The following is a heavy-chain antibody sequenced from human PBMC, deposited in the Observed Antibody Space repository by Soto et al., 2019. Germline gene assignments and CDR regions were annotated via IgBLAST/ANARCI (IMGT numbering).Heavy chain of an antibody. J-gene: IGHJ6*02. CDR2: IYPGDFAT. V-gene: IGHV5-51*01. CDR1: GNCFTSYW. D-gene: IGHD3-10*01. Sequence: GETLKISWKCSGNCFTSYWIGWVRQMSGKRLEWTGIIYPGDFATRYSPSFKGQVTISADKSISTAYLQWSSLKASDTAMYYCARHFHPAHYYGSGSRSWADYYYYYYGMDVWGQGTTVTVSS. CDR3: ARHFHPAHYYGSGSRSWADYYYYYYGMDV.